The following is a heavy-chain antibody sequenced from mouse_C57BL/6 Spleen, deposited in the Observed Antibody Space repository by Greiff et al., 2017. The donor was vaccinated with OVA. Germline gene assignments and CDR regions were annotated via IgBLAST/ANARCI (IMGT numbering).Heavy chain of an antibody. J-gene: IGHJ4*01. CDR1: GYTFTSYW. V-gene: IGHV1-50*01. CDR3: ARRRGDYERYAMDY. Sequence: QVQLQQSGAELVKPGASVKLSCKASGYTFTSYWMQWVKQRPGQGLEWIGEIDPSDSYTNYNQKFKGKATLTVDTSSSTAYMQLSSLTSEDSAVYYCARRRGDYERYAMDYWGQGTSVTVSS. CDR2: IDPSDSYT. D-gene: IGHD2-4*01.